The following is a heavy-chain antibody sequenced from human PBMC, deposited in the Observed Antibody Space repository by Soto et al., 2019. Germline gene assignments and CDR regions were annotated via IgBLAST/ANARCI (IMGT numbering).Heavy chain of an antibody. CDR1: GGSITRGGYY. V-gene: IGHV4-31*03. CDR3: ARDPAP. J-gene: IGHJ5*02. Sequence: QVQLQESGPGLVKPSETLSLTCTVSGGSITRGGYYWSWIRQHPGKGLEWIGYIYNSGTTYYNPSLKRRVTISVATSKNQFSLNLTSVTAADTAVYYCARDPAPWGQGTLVTVSS. CDR2: IYNSGTT.